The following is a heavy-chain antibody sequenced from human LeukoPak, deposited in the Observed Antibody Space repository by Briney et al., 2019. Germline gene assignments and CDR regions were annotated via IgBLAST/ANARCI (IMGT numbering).Heavy chain of an antibody. Sequence: PGGSPRLSCAASGFTFSSYWMHWVRQAPGKGLVWVSRINSDGSSTSYADSVKGRFTISRDNAKNTLYLQMTSLRAEDTAVYYCARDNSGYDYWFDPWGQGTLVTVSS. D-gene: IGHD5-12*01. CDR3: ARDNSGYDYWFDP. CDR2: INSDGSST. V-gene: IGHV3-74*01. J-gene: IGHJ5*02. CDR1: GFTFSSYW.